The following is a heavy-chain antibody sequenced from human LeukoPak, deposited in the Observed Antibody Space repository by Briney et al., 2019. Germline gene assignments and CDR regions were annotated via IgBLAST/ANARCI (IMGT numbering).Heavy chain of an antibody. J-gene: IGHJ4*02. V-gene: IGHV1-69*04. D-gene: IGHD2-2*01. CDR3: ARDCSSTSCQTVDY. CDR2: IIPILGIA. Sequence: GASVKVSCKASGGTFSSYAISWVRQAPGQGLEWMGRIIPILGIANYAQKFQGRVTITADKSTSTAYMELSSLRSDDTAVYYCARDCSSTSCQTVDYWGQGTLVTVSS. CDR1: GGTFSSYA.